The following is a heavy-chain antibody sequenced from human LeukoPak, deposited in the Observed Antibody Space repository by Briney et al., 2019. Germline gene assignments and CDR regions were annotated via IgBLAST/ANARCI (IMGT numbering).Heavy chain of an antibody. J-gene: IGHJ4*02. CDR1: GGSISSSSYY. CDR2: IYYSGST. V-gene: IGHV4-39*01. D-gene: IGHD3-16*01. CDR3: ARGSEGGSLGY. Sequence: SETLSLTCTVSGGSISSSSYYWGWIRQPPGKGLEWIGSIYYSGSTYYNPSLKSRVTISVDTSKNQFSLKLSSVTAADTAVYYCARGSEGGSLGYWGQGTLVTVSS.